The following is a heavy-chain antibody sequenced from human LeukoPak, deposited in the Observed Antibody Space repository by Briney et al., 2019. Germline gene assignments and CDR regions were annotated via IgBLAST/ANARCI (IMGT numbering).Heavy chain of an antibody. V-gene: IGHV4-34*01. CDR2: INHSGST. Sequence: KPSETLSLTCAVYGGSFSGYYWSWIRQPPGKGLEWIGEINHSGSTNYNPSLKSRVTISVDTSKNQFSLKLSSVTAADTAVYYWARGPSGYDDYWGQGTLVTVSS. CDR1: GGSFSGYY. CDR3: ARGPSGYDDY. D-gene: IGHD5-12*01. J-gene: IGHJ4*02.